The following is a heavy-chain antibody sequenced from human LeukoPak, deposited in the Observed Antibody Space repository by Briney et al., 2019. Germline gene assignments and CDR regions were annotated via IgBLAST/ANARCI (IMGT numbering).Heavy chain of an antibody. J-gene: IGHJ5*02. CDR3: ARDPGVTNWFDP. D-gene: IGHD2-21*02. Sequence: GASVKLSCKASGYTFTGHSIHWVRQAPGQGLEWMGWVSPKSGGTKYAQKFQGRVTMTRDTSISTAYMELTSLRSDDTAVYYCARDPGVTNWFDPWGQGTLVTVSS. CDR2: VSPKSGGT. CDR1: GYTFTGHS. V-gene: IGHV1-2*02.